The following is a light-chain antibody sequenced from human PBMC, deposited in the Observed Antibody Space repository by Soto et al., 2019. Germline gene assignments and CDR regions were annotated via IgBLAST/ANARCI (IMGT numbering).Light chain of an antibody. CDR2: GES. J-gene: IGKJ5*01. Sequence: VMTQSPATLSLSPGDRATLSCRASQSVSSNLAWYQQKPGQAPRLLIYGESTRATGIPARLSGSGSGTEFTLTISSLQSEDFAVYYCQKYNNWPITCGQGTRLEIK. CDR3: QKYNNWPIT. CDR1: QSVSSN. V-gene: IGKV3-15*01.